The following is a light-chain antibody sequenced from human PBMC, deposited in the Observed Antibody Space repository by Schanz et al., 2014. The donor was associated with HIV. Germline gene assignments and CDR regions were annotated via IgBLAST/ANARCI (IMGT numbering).Light chain of an antibody. CDR2: QAS. CDR1: QTIGRF. CDR3: QQYDTYPYA. Sequence: DIQMTQSPSTVSASVGDRVTITCRASQTIGRFLAWYQQKPGSAPVLLIYQASTLETGVPSRFSGSGSGTQFTLTISSLQPDDFATYYCQQYDTYPYAFGQGTKLEIK. V-gene: IGKV1-5*03. J-gene: IGKJ2*01.